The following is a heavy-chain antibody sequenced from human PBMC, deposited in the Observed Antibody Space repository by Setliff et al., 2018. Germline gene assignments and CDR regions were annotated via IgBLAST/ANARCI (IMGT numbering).Heavy chain of an antibody. CDR3: ASPRRDDLDSPFDAFDI. CDR1: DGSFSDYY. V-gene: IGHV4-34*01. Sequence: LSLTCAVYDGSFSDYYWSWIRQPPGKGLEWIGEINHYGSTKYNPSLRSRVTMSLDTSKNQFSLRLSSVTAADTAVYYCASPRRDDLDSPFDAFDIWGQGTMVTVSS. J-gene: IGHJ3*02. CDR2: INHYGST. D-gene: IGHD3-3*01.